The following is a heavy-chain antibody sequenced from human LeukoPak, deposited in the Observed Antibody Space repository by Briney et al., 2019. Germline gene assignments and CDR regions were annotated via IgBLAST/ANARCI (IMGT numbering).Heavy chain of an antibody. V-gene: IGHV3-13*05. Sequence: PGGSLRLSCAASGFTFSIHDMHWVRQTTGKGLEWVSGIGTAGDPYYLDSVKGRFTISRENAKKSLYLQMNSLRGGDTAVYYCARSRTLWGAFDIWGQGTMVTVSS. J-gene: IGHJ3*02. CDR3: ARSRTLWGAFDI. CDR1: GFTFSIHD. D-gene: IGHD2-21*01. CDR2: IGTAGDP.